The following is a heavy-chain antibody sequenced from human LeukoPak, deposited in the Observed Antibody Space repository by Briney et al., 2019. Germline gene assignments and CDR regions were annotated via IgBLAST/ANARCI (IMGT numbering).Heavy chain of an antibody. CDR1: GGSFSAYY. V-gene: IGHV4-34*01. J-gene: IGHJ4*02. Sequence: SETLSLTRAVYGGSFSAYYWSWIRQPPGKGLEWIGEINHSGSTNYNPSLKSRVTISVDTSKNQFSLKLSSVTAAGTAVYYCARAGNGSGSYSLDYWGQGTLVTVSS. CDR3: ARAGNGSGSYSLDY. D-gene: IGHD3-10*01. CDR2: INHSGST.